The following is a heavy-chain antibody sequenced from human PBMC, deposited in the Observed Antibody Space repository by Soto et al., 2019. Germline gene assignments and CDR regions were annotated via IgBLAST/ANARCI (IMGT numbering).Heavy chain of an antibody. Sequence: GGSLRLSCAASGFTVSSNYMSWVRQAPGKGLEWVSVIYSGGSTYYADSVKGRFTISRHNSKNTLYLQMNSLRAEDTAVYYCATIGYSSGLHYYYYYGMDVWGQGTTVTVSS. CDR1: GFTVSSNY. V-gene: IGHV3-53*04. D-gene: IGHD6-19*01. CDR2: IYSGGST. J-gene: IGHJ6*02. CDR3: ATIGYSSGLHYYYYYGMDV.